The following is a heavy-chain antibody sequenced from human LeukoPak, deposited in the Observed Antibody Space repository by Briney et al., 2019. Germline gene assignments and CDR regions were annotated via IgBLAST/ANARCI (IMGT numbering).Heavy chain of an antibody. CDR1: TFTFSDYY. V-gene: IGHV3-11*01. Sequence: GGSLRLSCAASTFTFSDYYMSWIRQAPGKGLEWVSYISSSGNTIYYADSVKGRFTISRDNAKNSLYLQMNSLRAEDTAVYYCAKAGCSSTSCYTDWGQGTLVTVSS. CDR2: ISSSGNTI. D-gene: IGHD2-2*02. CDR3: AKAGCSSTSCYTD. J-gene: IGHJ4*02.